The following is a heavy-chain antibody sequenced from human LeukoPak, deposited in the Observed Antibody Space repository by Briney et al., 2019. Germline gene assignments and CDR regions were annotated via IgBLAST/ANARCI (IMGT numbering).Heavy chain of an antibody. D-gene: IGHD3-10*01. CDR1: GFTFSSYS. Sequence: GGSLRLSCAASGFTFSSYSMNWVRQAPGKGLEWVSYISSSSSTIYYADSVKGRFTISRDNAKNSLYLQMNSLRAEDTAVYYCARDRRFGELLSPNFDYWGQGTLVTVSS. CDR3: ARDRRFGELLSPNFDY. CDR2: ISSSSSTI. J-gene: IGHJ4*02. V-gene: IGHV3-48*01.